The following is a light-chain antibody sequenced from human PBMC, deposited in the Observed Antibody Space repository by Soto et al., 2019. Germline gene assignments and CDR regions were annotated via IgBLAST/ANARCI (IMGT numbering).Light chain of an antibody. CDR2: EVS. Sequence: QSALTQPPSASGSPGQSVTICCTGTSSVVGGYNYVSWYQHHPGKAPKLMIYEVSKRPSGVPDRFSGSKSGNTASLTVSGLQAEDEADYYCSSYAGSNNYVFGTGTKVTVL. J-gene: IGLJ1*01. CDR1: SSVVGGYNY. CDR3: SSYAGSNNYV. V-gene: IGLV2-8*01.